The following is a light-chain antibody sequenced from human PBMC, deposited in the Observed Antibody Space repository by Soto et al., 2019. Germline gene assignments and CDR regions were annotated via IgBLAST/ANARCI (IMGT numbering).Light chain of an antibody. J-gene: IGKJ2*01. Sequence: QITQSPSSLSAAVGDTVMITCRLIQYINNYLNWYQQKAGKAPEFLIYAASSLQSGVPSRFSGSGSGTEFTLTITSLHHDNFATYYCQQSFSIPYTFGRGTNVDIK. CDR3: QQSFSIPYT. CDR1: QYINNY. V-gene: IGKV1-39*01. CDR2: AAS.